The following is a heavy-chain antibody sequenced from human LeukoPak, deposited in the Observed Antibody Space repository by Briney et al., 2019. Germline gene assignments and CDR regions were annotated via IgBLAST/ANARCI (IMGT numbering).Heavy chain of an antibody. CDR1: GYTFTSYG. V-gene: IGHV1-18*01. J-gene: IGHJ4*02. CDR3: ASVYYYDSSGYYPSDY. CDR2: ISAYNGNT. Sequence: ASVKVSCKASGYTFTSYGISWVRQAPGQGLEWMGWISAYNGNTNYAQKLQGRVTMTTDTSTSTAYMELRSLRPDDTAVYYCASVYYYDSSGYYPSDYWGQGTLVTVSS. D-gene: IGHD3-22*01.